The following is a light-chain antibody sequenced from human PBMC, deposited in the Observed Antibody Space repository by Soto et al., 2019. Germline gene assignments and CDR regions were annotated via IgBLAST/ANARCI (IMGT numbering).Light chain of an antibody. CDR1: QSVSSY. V-gene: IGKV3-20*01. CDR2: GAS. CDR3: QQYGSSGT. Sequence: EIVMTQSPDTLSVSPGEGATLSCRASQSVSSYLAWYQQKPGQAPRLLIYGASNRATGIPDRFSGSGSGTDFTLTISRLEPEDFAVYYCQQYGSSGTFGQGTKVDIK. J-gene: IGKJ1*01.